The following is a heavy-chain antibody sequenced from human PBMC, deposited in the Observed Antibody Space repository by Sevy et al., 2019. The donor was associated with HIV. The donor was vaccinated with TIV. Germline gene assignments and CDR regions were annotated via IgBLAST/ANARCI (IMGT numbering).Heavy chain of an antibody. V-gene: IGHV3-23*01. Sequence: GGSLRLSCAASGFTFSSYAMSWVRQSPGKGLEWVSCIIGSGGRTYYAESVKGRFTISRDNSKNTLYLQMNSLRAEDTAVYYCAKKTIAFDIWGQGTMVTVSS. CDR3: AKKTIAFDI. CDR1: GFTFSSYA. J-gene: IGHJ3*02. CDR2: IIGSGGRT.